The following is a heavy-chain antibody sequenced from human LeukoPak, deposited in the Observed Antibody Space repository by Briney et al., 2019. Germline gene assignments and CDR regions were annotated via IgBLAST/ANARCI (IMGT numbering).Heavy chain of an antibody. CDR3: ARGGGLDV. V-gene: IGHV3-7*03. J-gene: IGHJ6*02. CDR1: GFTFSSCA. Sequence: GGSLRLSCAASGFTFSSCAMNWARQAPGKGLEWVASINHNGNVNYYVDSVKGRFTISRDNAKNSLYLQMSNLRAEDTAVYFCARGGGLDVWGQGATVTVSS. CDR2: INHNGNVN. D-gene: IGHD3-16*01.